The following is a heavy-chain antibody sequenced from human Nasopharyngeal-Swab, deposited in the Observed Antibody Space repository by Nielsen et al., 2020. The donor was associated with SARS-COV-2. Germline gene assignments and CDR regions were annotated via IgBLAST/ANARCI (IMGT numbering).Heavy chain of an antibody. CDR3: ARGDSDSPDYSPRVFDY. CDR2: IYYSGST. J-gene: IGHJ4*02. V-gene: IGHV4-39*07. D-gene: IGHD3-22*01. Sequence: WIRQPPGKGLEWIGSIYYSGSTYYNPPLKSRVTMSVDTSKNQFSLNLGSVTAADTAVYYCARGDSDSPDYSPRVFDYWGQGSLVTVSS.